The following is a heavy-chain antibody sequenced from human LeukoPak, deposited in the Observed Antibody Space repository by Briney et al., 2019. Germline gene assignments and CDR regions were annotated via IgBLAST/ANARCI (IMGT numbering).Heavy chain of an antibody. CDR3: ARSYDISGSCCHQFDY. J-gene: IGHJ4*02. D-gene: IGHD3-22*01. Sequence: SETLSLTCTVSGVSISSSNSYWGWIRQPPGKGLEWIGSIYYSGKTYYNSSLKSRVTISIDTSANLFSLKLSSVSAADTAVYYCARSYDISGSCCHQFDYWGQGTLVTVSS. CDR2: IYYSGKT. CDR1: GVSISSSNSY. V-gene: IGHV4-39*01.